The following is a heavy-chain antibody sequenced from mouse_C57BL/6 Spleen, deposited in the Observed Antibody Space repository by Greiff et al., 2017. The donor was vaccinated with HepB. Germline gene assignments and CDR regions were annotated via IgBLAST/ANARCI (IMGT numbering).Heavy chain of an antibody. J-gene: IGHJ3*01. Sequence: EVKLLESGGGLVQPGGSLSLSCAASGFTFTDYYMSWVRQPPGKALEWLGFIRNKANGYTTEYSASVKGRFTISRDNSQSILYLQMNALRAEDSATYYCARTGTRSAWFAYWGQGTLVTASA. V-gene: IGHV7-3*01. CDR1: GFTFTDYY. CDR2: IRNKANGYTT. D-gene: IGHD4-1*01. CDR3: ARTGTRSAWFAY.